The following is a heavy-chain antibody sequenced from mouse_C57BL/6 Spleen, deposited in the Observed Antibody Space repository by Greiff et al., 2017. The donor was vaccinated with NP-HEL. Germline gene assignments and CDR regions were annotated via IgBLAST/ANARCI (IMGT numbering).Heavy chain of an antibody. CDR2: ISYDGSN. Sequence: EVQLVESGPGLVKPSQSLSLTCSVTGYSITSGYYWNWIRQFPGNKLEWMGYISYDGSNNYNPSLKNRISITRDTSKNQFFLKLNSVTTEDTATYYCARITSYDGYYGDYWGQGTTLTVSS. CDR1: GYSITSGYY. V-gene: IGHV3-6*01. J-gene: IGHJ2*01. D-gene: IGHD2-3*01. CDR3: ARITSYDGYYGDY.